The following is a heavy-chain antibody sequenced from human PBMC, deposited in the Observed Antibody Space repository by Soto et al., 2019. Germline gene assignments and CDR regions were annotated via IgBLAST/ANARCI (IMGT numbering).Heavy chain of an antibody. CDR3: ARGQVVAAQH. J-gene: IGHJ4*02. D-gene: IGHD2-15*01. CDR1: GGSISSYDYY. CDR2: IYYSGST. V-gene: IGHV4-30-4*01. Sequence: SETLSLTCTVSGGSISSYDYYWSWIRQPPGKGLECIGYIYYSGSTYYNPSLKSRVTISVDTSKNQFSLKLSSVTAADTAVYYCARGQVVAAQHWGQGTLVTVSS.